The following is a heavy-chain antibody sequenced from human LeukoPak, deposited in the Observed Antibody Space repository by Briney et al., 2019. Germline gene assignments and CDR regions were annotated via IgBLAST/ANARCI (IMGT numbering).Heavy chain of an antibody. D-gene: IGHD3-10*01. CDR2: FDPEDGET. J-gene: IGHJ4*02. V-gene: IGHV1-24*01. Sequence: ASVKVSCKVSGYTLTELSMHWVRQAPGKGLEWMGGFDPEDGETIYAQEFQGRVTMTEDTSTDTAYMELSSLRSEDTAVYYCATELFRDPMGSIDYWGQGTLVTVSS. CDR1: GYTLTELS. CDR3: ATELFRDPMGSIDY.